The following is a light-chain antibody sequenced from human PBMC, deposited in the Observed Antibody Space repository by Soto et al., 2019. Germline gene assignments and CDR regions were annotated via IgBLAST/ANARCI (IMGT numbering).Light chain of an antibody. CDR2: WAS. V-gene: IGKV4-1*01. Sequence: DIVMTQSPDSLAVSLGERATINCKSSQSVLYSSNNKNYLAWYQQKPGQPPKLLIYWASTRESGVPDRFSGTGSAKDFPLTLSSLQAEDVAVYFCQQYYSTPRTFGQGTKVEIK. CDR1: QSVLYSSNNKNY. CDR3: QQYYSTPRT. J-gene: IGKJ1*01.